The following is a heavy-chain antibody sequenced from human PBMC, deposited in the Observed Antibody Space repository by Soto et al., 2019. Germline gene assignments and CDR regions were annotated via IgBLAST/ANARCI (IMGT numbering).Heavy chain of an antibody. CDR1: GASIRSYY. Sequence: SETLSLTCSVSGASIRSYYWHWIRQPPGKGLEWIGYVYTSDYTRYSSSLKSRVTISVDTSKNQFSLKLSSVTAADTAVYYCARDSLVVRGYYYYGMDVWGQGTTVTVSS. J-gene: IGHJ6*02. CDR3: ARDSLVVRGYYYYGMDV. CDR2: VYTSDYT. V-gene: IGHV4-4*08. D-gene: IGHD2-15*01.